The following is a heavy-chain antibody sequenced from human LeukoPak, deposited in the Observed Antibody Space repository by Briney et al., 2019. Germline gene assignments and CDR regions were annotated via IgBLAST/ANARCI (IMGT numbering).Heavy chain of an antibody. V-gene: IGHV3-11*01. CDR3: AKRYYNSSGHTSRNC. CDR2: ISSSGSTI. CDR1: GFTFSNYY. J-gene: IGHJ4*02. Sequence: PGGSLRLSCAASGFTFSNYYMSWVRQAPGKGLEWVSYISSSGSTIYYADSVKGRFTISRANAKNTLYLQMNSLRAEDTAVYYCAKRYYNSSGHTSRNCGGEATLVTASS. D-gene: IGHD3-22*01.